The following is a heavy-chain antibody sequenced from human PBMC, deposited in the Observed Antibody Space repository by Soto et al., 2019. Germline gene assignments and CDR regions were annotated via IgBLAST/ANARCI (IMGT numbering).Heavy chain of an antibody. CDR1: GFAFSSYG. CDR2: ISYDGSNK. D-gene: IGHD5-18*01. Sequence: PGGSLRLSCAASGFAFSSYGMHWVRQAPGKGLEWVAVISYDGSNKYYADSVKGRFTISRDNSKNTLYLQMNSLRAEDTAVYYCAKDQHPTEGYSYGPALDYWGQGTLVTVSS. J-gene: IGHJ4*02. CDR3: AKDQHPTEGYSYGPALDY. V-gene: IGHV3-30*18.